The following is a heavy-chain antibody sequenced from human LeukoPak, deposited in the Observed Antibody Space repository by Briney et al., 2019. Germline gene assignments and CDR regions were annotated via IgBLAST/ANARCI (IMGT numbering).Heavy chain of an antibody. V-gene: IGHV3-7*01. D-gene: IGHD3-10*01. Sequence: GGSLRLPCAASGFTFSSYWMSWVRQAPGKGLEWVANIKQDGSEKYYVDSVKGRFTISRDNAKNSLYLQMNSLRAEDTAVYYCARGRIRGTYGYWGQGTLVTVSS. CDR1: GFTFSSYW. CDR2: IKQDGSEK. J-gene: IGHJ4*02. CDR3: ARGRIRGTYGY.